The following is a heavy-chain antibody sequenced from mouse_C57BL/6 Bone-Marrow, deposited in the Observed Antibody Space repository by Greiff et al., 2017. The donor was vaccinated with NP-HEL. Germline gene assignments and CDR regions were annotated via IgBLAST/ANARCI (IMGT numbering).Heavy chain of an antibody. CDR3: ATPHYYASSYYYAMDY. D-gene: IGHD1-1*01. J-gene: IGHJ4*01. CDR1: GYTFTSYW. CDR2: IDPNSGGT. V-gene: IGHV1-72*01. Sequence: QVQLQQPGAELVKPGASVKLSCKASGYTFTSYWMHWVKQRPGRGLEWIGRIDPNSGGTKYNEKFQSKATLTVDKPSSTAYMQLSSLTSKDSAVYYCATPHYYASSYYYAMDYWGQGTSVTVSS.